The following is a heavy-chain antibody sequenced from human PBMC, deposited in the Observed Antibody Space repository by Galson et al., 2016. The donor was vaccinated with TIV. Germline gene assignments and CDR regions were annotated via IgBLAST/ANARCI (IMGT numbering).Heavy chain of an antibody. CDR2: IWFDGSNK. Sequence: SLRLSCAASGFTFSTYGMQWVRQAPGKGLEWVAAIWFDGSNKYYGDSVTGRFTISRDNSKNTLYLQMNSLRAEDTAVYYCATGSNYGDFGGPEFENWGRGTLVTVSS. J-gene: IGHJ4*02. D-gene: IGHD4-17*01. CDR3: ATGSNYGDFGGPEFEN. CDR1: GFTFSTYG. V-gene: IGHV3-33*01.